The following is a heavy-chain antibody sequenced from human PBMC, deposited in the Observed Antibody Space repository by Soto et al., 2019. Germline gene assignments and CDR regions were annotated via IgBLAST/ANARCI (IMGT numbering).Heavy chain of an antibody. CDR2: IKQDGNIQ. CDR3: VRDIGWNLFDY. J-gene: IGHJ4*02. CDR1: GFTLGNYW. V-gene: IGHV3-7*01. Sequence: GGSLRLSCAASGFTLGNYWMTWVRQAPGKQLERVANIKQDGNIQYYLDSVRGRFTISRDNAKNSLYLQMNSLRAEDTAVYYYVRDIGWNLFDYWGQGSLVTVSS. D-gene: IGHD1-1*01.